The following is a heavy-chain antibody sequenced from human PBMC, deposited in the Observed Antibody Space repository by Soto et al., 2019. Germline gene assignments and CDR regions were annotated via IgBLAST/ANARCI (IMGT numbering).Heavy chain of an antibody. CDR2: IWYDGSNK. J-gene: IGHJ4*02. V-gene: IGHV3-33*01. Sequence: GGSLRLSCAASGFTFSSYGMHWVRQAPGKGLEWVAVIWYDGSNKYYADSVKGRFTISRDNSKNTLYLQMNSLRAEDTAVYYSARDCEYSSRGLYFDYWGQGTLVTDSS. CDR3: ARDCEYSSRGLYFDY. CDR1: GFTFSSYG. D-gene: IGHD6-13*01.